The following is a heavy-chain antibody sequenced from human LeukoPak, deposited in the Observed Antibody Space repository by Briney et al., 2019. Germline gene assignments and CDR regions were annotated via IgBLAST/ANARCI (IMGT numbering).Heavy chain of an antibody. D-gene: IGHD2-2*01. V-gene: IGHV3-64*01. J-gene: IGHJ4*02. CDR3: ARDLGIVVVPAAPDY. CDR2: ISSNGGST. Sequence: PGGSLRLSCAASGFSFSSYAMYWVRQAPGKGLEYVSGISSNGGSTSYANSVKGRFTISRDNSKNTLYLQMGSLRAEDMAVYYCARDLGIVVVPAAPDYWGQGTLVTVSS. CDR1: GFSFSSYA.